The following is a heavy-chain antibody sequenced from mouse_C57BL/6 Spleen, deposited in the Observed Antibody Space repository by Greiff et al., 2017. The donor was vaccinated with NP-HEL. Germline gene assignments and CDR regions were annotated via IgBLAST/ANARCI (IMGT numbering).Heavy chain of an antibody. CDR1: GYTFTSYW. D-gene: IGHD2-5*01. J-gene: IGHJ2*01. Sequence: QVQLKQPGAELVKPGASVKLSCKASGYTFTSYWMQWVKQRPGQGLEWIGEIDPSDSYTNYNQKFKGKATLTVDTSSSTAYMQLSSLTSEDSAVYYCARGSNSIFDYWGQGTTLTVSS. CDR2: IDPSDSYT. V-gene: IGHV1-50*01. CDR3: ARGSNSIFDY.